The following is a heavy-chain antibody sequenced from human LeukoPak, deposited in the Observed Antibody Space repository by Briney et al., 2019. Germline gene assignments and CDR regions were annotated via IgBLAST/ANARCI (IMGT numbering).Heavy chain of an antibody. CDR2: INAGNGNT. CDR3: ARTGLGMYSFDY. CDR1: GYTFTSYA. V-gene: IGHV1-3*03. J-gene: IGHJ4*02. Sequence: EASVKVSCKASGYTFTSYAMHWVRQAPGQRLEWMGWINAGNGNTKYSQEFQGRVTITRDTSASTAYMELSSLRSEDMAVYYCARTGLGMYSFDYWGQGTLVTVSS. D-gene: IGHD3/OR15-3a*01.